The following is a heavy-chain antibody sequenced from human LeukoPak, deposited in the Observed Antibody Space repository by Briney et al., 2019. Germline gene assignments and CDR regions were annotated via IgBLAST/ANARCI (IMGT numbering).Heavy chain of an antibody. Sequence: SETLSLTCTVSGGSITGTTYYWAWFRQPPGKGLEWIGSLYPSGSTYYSPSLKSRVSIFLDTSKSQLSLNVRSVTAADTAVYYCARRSGDWPVNWFDPWGQGTLVTVSS. D-gene: IGHD2-21*02. CDR2: LYPSGST. CDR1: GGSITGTTYY. J-gene: IGHJ5*02. V-gene: IGHV4-39*01. CDR3: ARRSGDWPVNWFDP.